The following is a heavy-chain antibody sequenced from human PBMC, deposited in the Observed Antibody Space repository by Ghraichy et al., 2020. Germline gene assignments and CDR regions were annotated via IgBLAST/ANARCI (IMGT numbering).Heavy chain of an antibody. CDR2: IYYSGST. V-gene: IGHV4-39*07. D-gene: IGHD5-18*01. CDR3: ARDFGYSYGFFVVRYFDL. J-gene: IGHJ2*01. Sequence: SETLSLTCTVSGGSISSSSYYWGWIRQPPGKGLEWIGSIYYSGSTYYNPSLKSRVTISVDTSKNQFSLKLSSVTAADTAVYYCARDFGYSYGFFVVRYFDLWGRGTLVTVSS. CDR1: GGSISSSSYY.